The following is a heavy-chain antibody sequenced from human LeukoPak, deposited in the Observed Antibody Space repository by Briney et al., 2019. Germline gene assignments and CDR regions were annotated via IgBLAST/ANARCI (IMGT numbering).Heavy chain of an antibody. CDR2: ISSSSSYI. V-gene: IGHV3-21*01. CDR1: GFTFSSYS. CDR3: ARAAAMITFGGVIVIPEPFDY. J-gene: IGHJ4*02. D-gene: IGHD3-16*02. Sequence: EGSLRLSCAASGFTFSSYSMNWVRQAPRKGLEWVLSISSSSSYIYYAHSVKGRFTISRDNAKNSLYLQMNGLRAEDTAVYYCARAAAMITFGGVIVIPEPFDYWGQGTLVTVSS.